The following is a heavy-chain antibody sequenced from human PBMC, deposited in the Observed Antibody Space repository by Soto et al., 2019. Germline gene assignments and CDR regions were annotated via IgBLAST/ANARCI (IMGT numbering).Heavy chain of an antibody. CDR1: GGTFSSYA. D-gene: IGHD2-15*01. J-gene: IGHJ6*02. Sequence: QVQLVQSGAEVKKPGSSVKVSCKAPGGTFSSYAISWVRQAPGQGLEWMGGIIPIFGTAKYAQKFQGRVTITADDSTSTGYMELSSLRSDDTPAYYCARSQGGSSTLDIYYYYYYGMDVWGQATTVTVSS. V-gene: IGHV1-69*01. CDR2: IIPIFGTA. CDR3: ARSQGGSSTLDIYYYYYYGMDV.